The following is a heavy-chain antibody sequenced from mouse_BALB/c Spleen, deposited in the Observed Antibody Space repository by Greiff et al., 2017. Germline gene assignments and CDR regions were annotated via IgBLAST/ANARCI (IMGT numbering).Heavy chain of an antibody. Sequence: VKLMESGPGLVAPSQSLSITCTVSGFSLSRYSVHWVRQPPGKGLEWLGMIWGGGSTDYNSALKSRLSISKDNSKSQVFLKMNSLQTDDTAMYYCARNQDSSGYVGFAYWGQGTLVTVAA. V-gene: IGHV2-6-4*01. CDR3: ARNQDSSGYVGFAY. CDR1: GFSLSRYS. CDR2: IWGGGST. D-gene: IGHD3-2*01. J-gene: IGHJ3*01.